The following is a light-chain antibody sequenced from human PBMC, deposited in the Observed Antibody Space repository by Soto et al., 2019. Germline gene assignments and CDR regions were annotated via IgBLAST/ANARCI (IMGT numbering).Light chain of an antibody. CDR1: TSNIGSNI. J-gene: IGLJ3*02. CDR2: SDN. CDR3: STWDDSLNGWV. Sequence: QSVLTQPPSASGTPGQRVTISCSGSTSNIGSNIVNWYQQLPGTAPKLLIYSDNQRPSGVPGRFSGSKSGTSASLAISGLQSEDEADYYCSTWDDSLNGWVFGGGTKVTVL. V-gene: IGLV1-44*01.